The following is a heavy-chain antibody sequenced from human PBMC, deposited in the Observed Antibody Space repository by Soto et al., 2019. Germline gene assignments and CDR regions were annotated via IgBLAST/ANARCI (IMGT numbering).Heavy chain of an antibody. D-gene: IGHD5-12*01. CDR1: GLIFSDYG. CDR2: LWDDGTNE. V-gene: IGHV3-33*02. Sequence: QVQLVESGGGVVQPGRALRLSCAASGLIFSDYGMNWVRQAPHKGLELVATLWDDGTNEYYADSAKGRFTISRDNSRSTLVLQMSRLRVDDTAMYCCETRKGYHWGQGTLLTVSS. CDR3: ETRKGYH. J-gene: IGHJ1*01.